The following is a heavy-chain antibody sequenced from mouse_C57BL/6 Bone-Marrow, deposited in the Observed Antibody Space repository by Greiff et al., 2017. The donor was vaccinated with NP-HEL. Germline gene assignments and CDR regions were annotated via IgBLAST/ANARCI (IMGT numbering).Heavy chain of an antibody. CDR2: IWTGGGT. D-gene: IGHD1-1*01. CDR1: GFSLTSYA. CDR3: ATYYYGSSPWFAY. Sequence: VQRVESGPGLVAPSQSLSITCTVSGFSLTSYAISWVRQPPGKGLEWLGVIWTGGGTNYNSALKSRLSISKDNSKSQVFLKMNSLQTDDTARYYCATYYYGSSPWFAYWGQGTLVTVSA. V-gene: IGHV2-9-1*01. J-gene: IGHJ3*01.